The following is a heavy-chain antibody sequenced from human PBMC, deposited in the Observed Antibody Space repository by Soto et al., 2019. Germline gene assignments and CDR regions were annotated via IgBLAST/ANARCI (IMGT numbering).Heavy chain of an antibody. J-gene: IGHJ5*02. CDR1: GGSISSGGYY. Sequence: PSETLSLTCTVSGGSISSGGYYWSWIRQHPGKGLEWIGYIYYSGSTYYNPSLKSRVTISVDTSKDQFSLKLSSVTAADTAVYYCARDTEAGSSEWFDPWGQGTLVTVSS. CDR3: ARDTEAGSSEWFDP. D-gene: IGHD6-6*01. CDR2: IYYSGST. V-gene: IGHV4-31*03.